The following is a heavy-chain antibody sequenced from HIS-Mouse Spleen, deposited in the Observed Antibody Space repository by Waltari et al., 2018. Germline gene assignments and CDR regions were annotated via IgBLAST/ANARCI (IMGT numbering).Heavy chain of an antibody. V-gene: IGHV4-39*07. CDR2: IYYSGST. J-gene: IGHJ2*01. Sequence: QLQLQESGPGLVKPSETLSLTCTVSGGSISSRSYYWVWIRQPPGKGLEWIGSIYYSGSTYYNPSLKSRVTISVDTSKNQFSLKLSSVTAADTAVYYCARSRTGGWYFDLWGRGTLVTVSS. CDR1: GGSISSRSYY. CDR3: ARSRTGGWYFDL. D-gene: IGHD7-27*01.